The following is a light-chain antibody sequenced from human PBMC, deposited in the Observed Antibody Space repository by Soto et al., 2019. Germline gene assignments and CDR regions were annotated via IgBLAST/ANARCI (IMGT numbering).Light chain of an antibody. CDR3: SSYTSSSSLV. Sequence: QSALTQPASVSESPGQSIAISCTGTSSGVGGYNYVSWYQQHPGKAPKLMIYEVNNRPSGVSDRFSGSKSGNTASLTISGLQAEDEADYYCSSYTSSSSLVFGGGTKLTVL. CDR2: EVN. V-gene: IGLV2-14*01. CDR1: SSGVGGYNY. J-gene: IGLJ3*02.